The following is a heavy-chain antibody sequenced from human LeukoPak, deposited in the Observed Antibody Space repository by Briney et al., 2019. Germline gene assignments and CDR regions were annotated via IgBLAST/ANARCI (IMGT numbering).Heavy chain of an antibody. J-gene: IGHJ3*02. D-gene: IGHD4-17*01. Sequence: SETLSLTCTVSGGSLRSGSYYWSWIRQPPGKGLEWIGYIHYTGTTNNSTPLKSRVTISIDTFKNQFSLKLTSVTAADTAVYYCARDRDYGDSGRAFDIWGHGTMVTVAS. V-gene: IGHV4-61*01. CDR1: GGSLRSGSYY. CDR2: IHYTGTT. CDR3: ARDRDYGDSGRAFDI.